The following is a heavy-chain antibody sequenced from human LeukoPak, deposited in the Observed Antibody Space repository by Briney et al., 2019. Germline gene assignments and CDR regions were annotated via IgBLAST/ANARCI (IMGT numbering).Heavy chain of an antibody. V-gene: IGHV1-2*06. J-gene: IGHJ5*02. CDR2: INPNSGGT. CDR1: RYTFTGYY. Sequence: ASVKVSCKASRYTFTGYYMHWVRQAPGQGLEWMGRINPNSGGTNYAQKFQGRVTMTRDTSISTAYMELSRLRSDDTAVYYCARTAVRITIFGVVPNWFDPWGQGTLVTVSS. D-gene: IGHD3-3*01. CDR3: ARTAVRITIFGVVPNWFDP.